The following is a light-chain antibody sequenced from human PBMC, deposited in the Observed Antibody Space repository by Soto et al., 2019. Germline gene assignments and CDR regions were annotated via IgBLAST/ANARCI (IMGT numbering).Light chain of an antibody. Sequence: QSALTQPRSVSGSPGQSVTISCTATNSDAGGYNTFSWYQQHPGKAPKFIIYDVNRRPSGVPDRFSGSKSGNTASLIISGRQAEDEADYYCCSYAGSYTVTFGGGTKVTVL. J-gene: IGLJ2*01. CDR3: CSYAGSYTVT. CDR2: DVN. CDR1: NSDAGGYNT. V-gene: IGLV2-11*01.